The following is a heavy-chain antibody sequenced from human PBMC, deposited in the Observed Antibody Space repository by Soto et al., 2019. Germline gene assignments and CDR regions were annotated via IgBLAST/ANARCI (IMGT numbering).Heavy chain of an antibody. D-gene: IGHD3-3*01. Sequence: ASVKVSCKASGYTFTSYGISWARQAPGQGLEWMGWISAYNGNTNYAQKLQGRVTMTTDTSTSTAYMELRSLRSDDTAVYYCARDVPMTIFGVVTQFRTRDWFDPWGQGTLVTVSS. V-gene: IGHV1-18*01. J-gene: IGHJ5*02. CDR3: ARDVPMTIFGVVTQFRTRDWFDP. CDR1: GYTFTSYG. CDR2: ISAYNGNT.